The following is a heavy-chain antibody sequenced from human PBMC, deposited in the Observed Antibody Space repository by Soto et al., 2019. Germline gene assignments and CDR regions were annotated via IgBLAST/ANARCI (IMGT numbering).Heavy chain of an antibody. Sequence: ASVKVSCKASGGTFSSYTISWVRQAPGQGLEWMGRIIPILGIANYAQKFQGRVTITADKSTSTAYMELSSLRSEDTAVYYCARDWDYCSSTSCLRDGQQNYGEPPGWFDPWGQGTLVTVSS. CDR1: GGTFSSYT. J-gene: IGHJ5*02. CDR2: IIPILGIA. D-gene: IGHD2-2*01. CDR3: ARDWDYCSSTSCLRDGQQNYGEPPGWFDP. V-gene: IGHV1-69*04.